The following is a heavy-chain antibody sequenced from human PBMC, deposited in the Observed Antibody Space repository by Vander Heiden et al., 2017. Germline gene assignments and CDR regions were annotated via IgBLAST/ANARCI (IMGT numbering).Heavy chain of an antibody. CDR1: GGSISSSSYY. CDR3: ARHRSDSSGWDLDY. D-gene: IGHD6-19*01. V-gene: IGHV4-39*01. J-gene: IGHJ4*02. Sequence: QLQLQESGPGLVKPSETLSLTCTVSGGSISSSSYYWGWIRQPPGKGLEWIGSIYYSGSTYYNPSLKSRVTISVDTSKNQFSRKLRSVTAADTAVYYCARHRSDSSGWDLDYWGQGTLVTVYS. CDR2: IYYSGST.